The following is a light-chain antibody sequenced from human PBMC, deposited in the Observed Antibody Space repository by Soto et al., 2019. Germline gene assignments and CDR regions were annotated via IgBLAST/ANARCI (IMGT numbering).Light chain of an antibody. Sequence: LTQPSSVTGSPGESITISYTGTSSDVGSYNLVSWYQQHPGKAPKLMIYEGSKRPSGVSNRFSGSKSGNTASLTISGLQAEDEADYYCCSYAGSSTLVFGTGTKVTVL. V-gene: IGLV2-23*01. CDR3: CSYAGSSTLV. CDR2: EGS. J-gene: IGLJ1*01. CDR1: SSDVGSYNL.